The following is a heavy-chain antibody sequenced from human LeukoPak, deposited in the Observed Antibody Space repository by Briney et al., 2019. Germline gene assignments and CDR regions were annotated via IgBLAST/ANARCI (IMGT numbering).Heavy chain of an antibody. CDR1: GFTFSSYT. J-gene: IGHJ4*02. Sequence: PGGSLRLSCAVSGFTFSSYTMNWVRQTPGKGLEWVSSISSSGSYIYYADSVKGRFTISRDNVRNSLYLQMNSLRAEDTAVYYCTRYNNDHFDYWGQGTLVTVSS. CDR3: TRYNNDHFDY. D-gene: IGHD1-14*01. V-gene: IGHV3-21*01. CDR2: ISSSGSYI.